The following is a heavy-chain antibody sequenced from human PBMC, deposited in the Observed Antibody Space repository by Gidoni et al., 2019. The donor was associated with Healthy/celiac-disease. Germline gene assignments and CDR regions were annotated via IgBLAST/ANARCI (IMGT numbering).Heavy chain of an antibody. D-gene: IGHD6-6*01. V-gene: IGHV4-4*07. J-gene: IGHJ5*02. CDR3: ARSPVRWEQLENWFDP. CDR2: IYTSGST. Sequence: QVQLQESGPGLVKPSETLSLTCTVSGGSISSYYWSWIRQPAGKGLEWIGRIYTSGSTNYNPSLKSRVTMSVDTSKNQFSLKLSSVTAADTAVYYCARSPVRWEQLENWFDPWGQGTLVTVSS. CDR1: GGSISSYY.